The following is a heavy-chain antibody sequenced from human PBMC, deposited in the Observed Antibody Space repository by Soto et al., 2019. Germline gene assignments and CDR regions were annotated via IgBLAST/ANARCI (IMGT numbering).Heavy chain of an antibody. CDR1: GYTFTSYG. CDR2: ISAYNGNT. D-gene: IGHD3-16*01. J-gene: IGHJ4*02. CDR3: ARDFMAFGGVTRGVIDY. V-gene: IGHV1-18*01. Sequence: QVQLVQSGAEVKKPGASVKVSCKASGYTFTSYGISWVRQAPGQGLEWMGWISAYNGNTNYAQKLQGRVTMTPDTSTSTAYMERRSLRSDDKAVYYCARDFMAFGGVTRGVIDYWGQGTLVTVSS.